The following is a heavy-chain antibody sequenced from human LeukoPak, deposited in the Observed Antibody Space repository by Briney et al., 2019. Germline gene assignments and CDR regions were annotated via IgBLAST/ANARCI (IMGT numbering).Heavy chain of an antibody. CDR3: ARVGYCGGGSCASCMAV. CDR1: GYSFTSYW. Sequence: GESLKISCKGSGYSFTSYWIGWVRQMPGKGLEWMGIIYPGDSDTRYSPSFQGQVTISADKSISTAYLQWSSLKASDTAMYYCARVGYCGGGSCASCMAVWGKGTTVSVSS. D-gene: IGHD2-15*01. CDR2: IYPGDSDT. V-gene: IGHV5-51*01. J-gene: IGHJ6*03.